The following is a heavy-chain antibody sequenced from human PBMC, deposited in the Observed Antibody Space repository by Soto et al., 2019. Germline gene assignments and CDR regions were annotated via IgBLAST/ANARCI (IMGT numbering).Heavy chain of an antibody. D-gene: IGHD2-15*01. CDR3: ARDNPRGSIHDHWFDP. CDR2: IIPIFGTA. Sequence: SVKVSCKASGVTFSSYAISWVRQAPGQGLEWMGGIIPIFGTANYAQKFQGRVTITADESTSTAYMELSSLRSEDTAVYYCARDNPRGSIHDHWFDPWGQGTLVTVSS. V-gene: IGHV1-69*13. CDR1: GVTFSSYA. J-gene: IGHJ5*02.